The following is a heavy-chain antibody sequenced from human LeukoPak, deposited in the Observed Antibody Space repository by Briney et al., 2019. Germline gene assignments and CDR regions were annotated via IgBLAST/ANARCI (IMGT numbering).Heavy chain of an antibody. J-gene: IGHJ4*02. Sequence: GGSLRLSCAASGFTFSNYAMSWVRQAPGKGLEWVSSISGSDGYTYYADSVKGRFTISRDNSKNTLYLQMNSLRAEDTAVYYCAKDPRPYMVRDFDYWGQGTLVTVSS. V-gene: IGHV3-23*01. CDR3: AKDPRPYMVRDFDY. CDR1: GFTFSNYA. CDR2: ISGSDGYT. D-gene: IGHD3-10*01.